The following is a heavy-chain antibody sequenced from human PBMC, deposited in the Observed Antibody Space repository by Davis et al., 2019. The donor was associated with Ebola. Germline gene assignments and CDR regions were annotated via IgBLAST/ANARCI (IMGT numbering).Heavy chain of an antibody. CDR1: GGSISSSY. J-gene: IGHJ4*02. Sequence: MPSETLSLTCPVSGGSISSSYWSWIRQPPGKGLEWIGNIFYSGSTNYNPSVKSRVTISLDTSKTQFSLKLSSVTAADTAVYYCARYFYGSGSFYFDYWGQGTLVTVSS. V-gene: IGHV4-59*01. D-gene: IGHD3-10*01. CDR2: IFYSGST. CDR3: ARYFYGSGSFYFDY.